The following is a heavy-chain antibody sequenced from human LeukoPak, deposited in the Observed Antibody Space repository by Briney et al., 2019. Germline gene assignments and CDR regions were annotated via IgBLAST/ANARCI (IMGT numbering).Heavy chain of an antibody. V-gene: IGHV1-18*01. CDR1: GYTFTRYG. CDR3: ARDFEAVADEAGYDAFDI. Sequence: ASVKVSCKASGYTFTRYGMTWVRQAPGQGLEWMGWICGYNGNTNYAQKFQGRVTMTRDTSTSRVYMELRSLRPDDTAVYYCARDFEAVADEAGYDAFDIWGQGTMVTVSS. D-gene: IGHD6-19*01. J-gene: IGHJ3*02. CDR2: ICGYNGNT.